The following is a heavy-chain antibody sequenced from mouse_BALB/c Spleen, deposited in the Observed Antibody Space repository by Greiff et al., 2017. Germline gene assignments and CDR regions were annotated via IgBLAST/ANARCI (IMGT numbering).Heavy chain of an antibody. J-gene: IGHJ3*01. CDR2: IRLKSNNYAT. CDR3: TIYGYWFAY. V-gene: IGHV6-6*02. D-gene: IGHD1-1*02. CDR1: GFTFSNYW. Sequence: DVKVEASGGGLVQPGGSMKLSCVASGFTFSNYWMNWVRQSPEKGLEWVAEIRLKSNNYATHYAESVKGSFTISRDDSKSSVYLQMNNLRAEDTGIYYCTIYGYWFAYWGQGTLVTVSA.